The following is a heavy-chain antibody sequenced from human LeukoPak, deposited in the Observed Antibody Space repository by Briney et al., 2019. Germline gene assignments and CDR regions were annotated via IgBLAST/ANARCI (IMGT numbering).Heavy chain of an antibody. V-gene: IGHV4-39*07. CDR1: GVSISSYY. J-gene: IGHJ4*02. CDR3: ARGQDHYFDY. CDR2: IYYSGST. Sequence: PSETLSLTCTVSGVSISSYYWGWIRQPPGKGLEWIGSIYYSGSTYYNPSLKRRVTISVDTSKNQFSLKLSSVTAADTAVYYCARGQDHYFDYWGQGTLVTVSS.